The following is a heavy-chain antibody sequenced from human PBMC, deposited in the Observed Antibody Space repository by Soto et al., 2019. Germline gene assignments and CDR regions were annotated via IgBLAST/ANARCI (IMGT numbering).Heavy chain of an antibody. Sequence: QVQLVQSGAEVKKPGSSVKVSCKASGGTFSSYTISWVRQAPGQGLEWMGRIIPILGIANYAQKFQGRVTITADKSTSTAYMELSSLRSEDTAVYYCSRGSQLGIVNYWGQGTLVTVSS. CDR3: SRGSQLGIVNY. D-gene: IGHD7-27*01. V-gene: IGHV1-69*02. J-gene: IGHJ4*02. CDR2: IIPILGIA. CDR1: GGTFSSYT.